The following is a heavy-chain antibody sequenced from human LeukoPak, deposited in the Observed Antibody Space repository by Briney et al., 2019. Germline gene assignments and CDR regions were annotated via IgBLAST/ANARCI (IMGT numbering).Heavy chain of an antibody. V-gene: IGHV4-59*08. CDR1: GGSISSYY. D-gene: IGHD6-6*01. CDR2: IYYSGST. J-gene: IGHJ6*02. CDR3: ATRIAARPDYYYGMDV. Sequence: SETLSLTCIVSGGSISSYYWSWIRQPPGKGLEWIGYIYYSGSTNYNPSLKSRVTISVDTSKNQFSLKLSSVTAADTAVYYCATRIAARPDYYYGMDVWGQGTTVTVSS.